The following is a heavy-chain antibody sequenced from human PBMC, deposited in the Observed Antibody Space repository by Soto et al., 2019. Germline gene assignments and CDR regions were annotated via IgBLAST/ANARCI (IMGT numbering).Heavy chain of an antibody. Sequence: ASVKVSCKASGGTFSSYAISWVRQAPGQGLEWMGGIIPIFGTANYAQKFQGRVTITADESTSTAYMELSSLRSEDTAVYYCARDLVAGSYYYYYYGMDVWGQGTTVTVSS. CDR1: GGTFSSYA. CDR3: ARDLVAGSYYYYYYGMDV. V-gene: IGHV1-69*13. J-gene: IGHJ6*02. D-gene: IGHD6-19*01. CDR2: IIPIFGTA.